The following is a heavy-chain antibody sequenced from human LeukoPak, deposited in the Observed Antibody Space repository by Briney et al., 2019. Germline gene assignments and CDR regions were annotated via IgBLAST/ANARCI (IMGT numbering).Heavy chain of an antibody. J-gene: IGHJ4*02. D-gene: IGHD3-10*01. CDR2: IIPIFGTA. CDR1: GYTFTSYG. CDR3: ASDSRPYYYGSGTDLDY. Sequence: SVKVSCKASGYTFTSYGISWVRQAPGQGLEWMGRIIPIFGTANYAQKSQGRVTITTDESTSTAYMELSSLRSEDTAVYYCASDSRPYYYGSGTDLDYWGQGTLVTVSP. V-gene: IGHV1-69*05.